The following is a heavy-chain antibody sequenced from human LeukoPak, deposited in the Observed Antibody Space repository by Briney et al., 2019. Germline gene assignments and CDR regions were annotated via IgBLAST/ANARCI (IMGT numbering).Heavy chain of an antibody. CDR3: ARGYCSGGSCYLVENWFDF. Sequence: GSVKVSCKAFGYTFSDYYMYWLRQAPGEGLEWMGRINPKSGDTNYAQNFQGRVTMTRDTSMNTAYMELSRLRSDDTAVYFCARGYCSGGSCYLVENWFDFWGQGTLVTVSS. D-gene: IGHD2-15*01. J-gene: IGHJ5*01. CDR1: GYTFSDYY. V-gene: IGHV1-2*06. CDR2: INPKSGDT.